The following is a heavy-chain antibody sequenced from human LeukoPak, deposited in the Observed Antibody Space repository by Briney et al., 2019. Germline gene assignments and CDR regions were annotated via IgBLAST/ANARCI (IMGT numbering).Heavy chain of an antibody. Sequence: GGSLRLSCAASRFTFSSYAMSWVRQAPGKGLEWVSAISGSGGSTYYADSVKGRFTISRDNSKNTLYLQMNSLRAEDTAVYYCARLSSRDPLHYWGQGTLVTVSS. J-gene: IGHJ4*02. V-gene: IGHV3-23*01. CDR3: ARLSSRDPLHY. CDR2: ISGSGGST. CDR1: RFTFSSYA. D-gene: IGHD2-21*02.